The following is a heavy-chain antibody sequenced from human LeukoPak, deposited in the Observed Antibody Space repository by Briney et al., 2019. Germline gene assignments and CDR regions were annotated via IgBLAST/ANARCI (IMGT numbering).Heavy chain of an antibody. J-gene: IGHJ4*02. CDR1: GFTVSSNY. V-gene: IGHV3-53*01. CDR3: ARQWLVYYFDY. D-gene: IGHD6-19*01. CDR2: IYSGGST. Sequence: QPGGSLRLSWAASGFTVSSNYMSWVRQAPGKGLEWVSVIYSGGSTYYADSVKGRFTISRDNSKNTLYLQMNSLRAEDTAVYYCARQWLVYYFDYWGQGTLVTVSS.